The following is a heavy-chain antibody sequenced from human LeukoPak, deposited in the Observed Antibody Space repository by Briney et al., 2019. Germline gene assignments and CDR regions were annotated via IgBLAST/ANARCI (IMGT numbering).Heavy chain of an antibody. J-gene: IGHJ4*02. CDR1: GFTFSSYA. D-gene: IGHD3-22*01. CDR2: ISYDGSNK. Sequence: GSLRLSCAASGFTFSSYAMSWVRQAPGKGLEWVAVISYDGSNKYYADSVKGRFTISRDNSKNTLYLQMNSLRAEDTAVYYCAKDAYSSGYPDSWGQGTQVTVSS. V-gene: IGHV3-30*18. CDR3: AKDAYSSGYPDS.